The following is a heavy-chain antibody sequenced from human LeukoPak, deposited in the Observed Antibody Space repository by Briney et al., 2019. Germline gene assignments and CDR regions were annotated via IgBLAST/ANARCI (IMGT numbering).Heavy chain of an antibody. CDR1: GYTFTSYY. D-gene: IGHD6-19*01. Sequence: GPSVKVSCKASGYTFTSYYMHWVRQAPGQGLEWMGIINPSGGSTSYAQKFQGRDTMTRDTSTSTVYMELSSLRSEDTAVYYCARDQAYSSGWLKSAYYYYGMDVWGQGTTVTVSS. J-gene: IGHJ6*02. V-gene: IGHV1-46*01. CDR3: ARDQAYSSGWLKSAYYYYGMDV. CDR2: INPSGGST.